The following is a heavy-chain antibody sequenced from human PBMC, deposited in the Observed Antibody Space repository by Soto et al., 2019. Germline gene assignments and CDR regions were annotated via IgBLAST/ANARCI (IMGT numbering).Heavy chain of an antibody. V-gene: IGHV4-39*01. CDR3: ASPTLGAFDI. J-gene: IGHJ3*02. D-gene: IGHD3-16*01. CDR2: IYYSGST. CDR1: GGSISSSNYY. Sequence: QLQLQESGPGLVKPSETLSLTCTVSGGSISSSNYYWGWIRQPPGKGLEWIGSIYYSGSTSYNSSLKSRVTIYVDTSKNQFSLRLNSVTAADTAVYYCASPTLGAFDIWGQGTMVTVSS.